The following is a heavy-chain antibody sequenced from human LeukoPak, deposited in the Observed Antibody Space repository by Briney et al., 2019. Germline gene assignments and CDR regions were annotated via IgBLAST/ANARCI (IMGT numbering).Heavy chain of an antibody. J-gene: IGHJ6*03. CDR1: GFTFNNYA. Sequence: GGSLRLSCAASGFTFNNYAMYWVRQAPGKGLEWVSGVSGSAASTFYAESVEGRFTVSRDNSKNTLYLQLNSLTAEDTGVYYCAKDGYTYGYHYFYYYMDVWGMGTTVTISS. CDR2: VSGSAAST. CDR3: AKDGYTYGYHYFYYYMDV. V-gene: IGHV3-23*01. D-gene: IGHD5-18*01.